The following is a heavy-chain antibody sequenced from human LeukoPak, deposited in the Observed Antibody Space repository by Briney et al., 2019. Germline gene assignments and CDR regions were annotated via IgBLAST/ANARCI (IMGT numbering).Heavy chain of an antibody. J-gene: IGHJ4*02. V-gene: IGHV3-64D*06. D-gene: IGHD3-10*01. CDR3: VKNLKYYGSGRGLFDS. CDR1: GFTFSSSA. Sequence: GGSLRLSCSASGFTFSSSAMYWVRQAPGKGLEYVSAFSSDGSSTFYADSVKGRFTISRDNSKNMLYLQMSGLRADDTAVYYCVKNLKYYGSGRGLFDSWGQGILVTVSS. CDR2: FSSDGSST.